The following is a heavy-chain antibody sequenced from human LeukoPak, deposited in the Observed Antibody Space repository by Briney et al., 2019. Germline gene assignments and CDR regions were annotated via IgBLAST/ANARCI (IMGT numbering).Heavy chain of an antibody. CDR1: GFTFSSYG. V-gene: IGHV3-33*06. CDR3: AKDFNYDYVWGSYYFDY. D-gene: IGHD3-16*01. CDR2: IWYDGSNK. J-gene: IGHJ4*02. Sequence: GGSLRPSCAASGFTFSSYGMHWVRQAPGKGLEWVAVIWYDGSNKYYADSVKGRFTISRDNSKDTLYLQMNSLRAEDTAVYYCAKDFNYDYVWGSYYFDYWGQGTLVTVSS.